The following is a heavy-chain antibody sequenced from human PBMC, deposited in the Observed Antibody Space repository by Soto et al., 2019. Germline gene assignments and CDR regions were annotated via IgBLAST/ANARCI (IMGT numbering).Heavy chain of an antibody. CDR2: INHSGST. V-gene: IGHV4-34*01. CDR3: ARWYDSSGYPLGFDP. D-gene: IGHD3-22*01. Sequence: SDTLSLTCPVSGDSMSWYYWSWIRPPPGKGLEWIGEINHSGSTNYNPSLKSRVTISVDTSKNQFSLKLSSVTAADTAVYYCARWYDSSGYPLGFDPWGQGTLVNVSS. CDR1: GDSMSWYY. J-gene: IGHJ5*02.